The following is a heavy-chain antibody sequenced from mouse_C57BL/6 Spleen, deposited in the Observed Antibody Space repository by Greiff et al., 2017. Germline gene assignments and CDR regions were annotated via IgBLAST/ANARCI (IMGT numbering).Heavy chain of an antibody. J-gene: IGHJ3*01. D-gene: IGHD2-5*01. CDR1: GFNIKDDY. Sequence: EVQLQQSGAELVRPGASVKLSCTASGFNIKDDYMHWVKQRPEQGLEWIGWIDPENGDTEYASKFQGKATITADTSSNTAYLQLSSLTSEDTAVYYCTTSNYGSWFAYWGQGTLVTVSA. V-gene: IGHV14-4*01. CDR3: TTSNYGSWFAY. CDR2: IDPENGDT.